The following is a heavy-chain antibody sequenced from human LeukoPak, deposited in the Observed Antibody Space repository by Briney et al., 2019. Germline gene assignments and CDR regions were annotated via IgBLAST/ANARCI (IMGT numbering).Heavy chain of an antibody. J-gene: IGHJ5*02. D-gene: IGHD6-6*01. CDR2: INPKNGDT. Sequence: ASMRVSCKASGYTFSDNYIHWIRQAPGQGLEWMGLINPKNGDTNFAQTFQGRVTTTRDTSITTAYMGLSRLSSDDTAVYYCARGWQINSSGGFVDPWGQGTLVTVSS. V-gene: IGHV1-2*02. CDR1: GYTFSDNY. CDR3: ARGWQINSSGGFVDP.